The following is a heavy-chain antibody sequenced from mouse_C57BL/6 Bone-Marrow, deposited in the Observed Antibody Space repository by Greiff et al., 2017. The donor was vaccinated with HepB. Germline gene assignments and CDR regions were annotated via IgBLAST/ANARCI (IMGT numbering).Heavy chain of an antibody. CDR3: TETTVGYWYFDV. J-gene: IGHJ1*03. D-gene: IGHD1-1*01. Sequence: EVQLKESGAELVRPGASVKLSCTASGFNIKDDYMHWVKQRPEQGLEWIGWIDPENGDTEYASKFQGKATITADTSSNTAYLQLSSLTSEDTAVYYCTETTVGYWYFDVWGTGTTVTVSS. CDR2: IDPENGDT. CDR1: GFNIKDDY. V-gene: IGHV14-4*01.